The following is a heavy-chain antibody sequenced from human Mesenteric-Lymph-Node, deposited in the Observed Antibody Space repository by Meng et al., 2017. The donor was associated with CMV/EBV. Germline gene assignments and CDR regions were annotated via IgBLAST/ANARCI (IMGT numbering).Heavy chain of an antibody. V-gene: IGHV3-11*01. Sequence: GGSLRLSCAASGFSFSGYYISWIRRAPGKGLEWISYISTSGLTIYYADSVRGRFTLSRDNAKNSVYLQMNSLRAEDTAVYHCATSRGKYHDISTGYRPVEFWGQGTLVTVSS. CDR2: ISTSGLTI. D-gene: IGHD3-9*01. J-gene: IGHJ1*01. CDR1: GFSFSGYY. CDR3: ATSRGKYHDISTGYRPVEF.